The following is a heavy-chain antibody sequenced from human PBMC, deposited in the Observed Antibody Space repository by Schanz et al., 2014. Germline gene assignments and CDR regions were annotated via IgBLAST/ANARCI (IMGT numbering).Heavy chain of an antibody. V-gene: IGHV3-30*18. Sequence: VQLLESGGGLVKPGGSLRLSCAGSGFTFSSYAMSWVRQTPGKGLEWVALISYDGSNKYYADSVKGRFTISRDSSNNTLYLQMKSLRAEDTAVYYCAKSKSQLPLVDYWGQGTLVAVSS. CDR2: ISYDGSNK. J-gene: IGHJ4*02. CDR1: GFTFSSYA. CDR3: AKSKSQLPLVDY. D-gene: IGHD2-21*01.